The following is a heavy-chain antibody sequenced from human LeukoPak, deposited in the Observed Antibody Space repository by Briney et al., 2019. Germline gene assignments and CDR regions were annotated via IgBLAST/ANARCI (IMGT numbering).Heavy chain of an antibody. Sequence: SETLSLTCAVCGGSFSGYYWSWIRQPPGKGLEWIGEINHSGSTNYNPSLQSRVTISVDTSKYQFSLKLSSVTAADTAVYYCARGRLGSGSYKYWGQGTLVTVSS. CDR2: INHSGST. CDR3: ARGRLGSGSYKY. V-gene: IGHV4-34*01. CDR1: GGSFSGYY. J-gene: IGHJ4*02. D-gene: IGHD3-10*01.